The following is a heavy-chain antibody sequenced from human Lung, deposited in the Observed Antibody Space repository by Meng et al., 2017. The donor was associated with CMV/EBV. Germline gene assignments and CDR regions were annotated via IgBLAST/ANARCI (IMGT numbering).Heavy chain of an antibody. CDR2: IYAGGRSA. Sequence: GESXKISCAASGFTFSNYAMSWVRQAPGKGLEWVAVIYAGGRSAYYAESVKGRFTIFRDGSKNTVYLEMNSLRAEDTALYYCAKDSTYSAWGQGTLVTFSS. J-gene: IGHJ5*02. CDR3: AKDSTYSA. V-gene: IGHV3-23*03. D-gene: IGHD6-13*01. CDR1: GFTFSNYA.